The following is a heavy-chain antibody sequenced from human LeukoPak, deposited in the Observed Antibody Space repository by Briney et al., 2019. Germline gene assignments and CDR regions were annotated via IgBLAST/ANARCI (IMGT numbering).Heavy chain of an antibody. V-gene: IGHV3-21*01. CDR3: ARARPQCYFDY. CDR2: ISSSSSYI. CDR1: GFTFSSYS. D-gene: IGHD6-19*01. J-gene: IGHJ4*02. Sequence: PGGSLRLSCAASGFTFSSYSMNWVRQAPGKRLEWVSSISSSSSYIYYADSVKGRFTISRDNAKNSLYLQMNSLKAEDTAVYYCARARPQCYFDYWGQGTLVTVSS.